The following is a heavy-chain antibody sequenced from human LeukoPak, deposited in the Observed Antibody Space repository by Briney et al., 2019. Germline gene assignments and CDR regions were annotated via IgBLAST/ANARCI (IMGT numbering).Heavy chain of an antibody. CDR1: GFSFNDYA. Sequence: TGGSLRLSCAASGFSFNDYAMHWVRQPPGKGLEWLSTITYNGGRAYYADSVKGRFTIPRDNSKNSLYLQMNSLKTEDTAFYYCLKGRMGIAVFDYWGQGTLVTVSS. CDR2: ITYNGGRA. V-gene: IGHV3-43D*03. J-gene: IGHJ4*02. CDR3: LKGRMGIAVFDY. D-gene: IGHD2-21*01.